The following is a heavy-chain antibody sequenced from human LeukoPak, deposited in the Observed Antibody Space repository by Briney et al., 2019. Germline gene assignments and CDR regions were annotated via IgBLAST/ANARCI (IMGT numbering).Heavy chain of an antibody. V-gene: IGHV1-8*03. CDR2: MNPNSGNT. CDR3: ARATPHYCSSTSCYGFRFDP. CDR1: GYTFTSYD. D-gene: IGHD2-2*01. Sequence: ASVKVSCKASGYTFTSYDINWVRQATGQGLEWMGWMNPNSGNTGYAQKFQGRVTITRNTSISTAYMELGSLRSEDTAVYYCARATPHYCSSTSCYGFRFDPWGQGTLVTVSS. J-gene: IGHJ5*02.